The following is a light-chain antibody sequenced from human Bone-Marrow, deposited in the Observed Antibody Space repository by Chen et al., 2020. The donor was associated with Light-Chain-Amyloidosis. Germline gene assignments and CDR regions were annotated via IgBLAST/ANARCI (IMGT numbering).Light chain of an antibody. CDR1: QTISSNY. Sequence: EIVLTQSPGTLSLSPGEGANLSCRASQTISSNYLTWLQQKFGQAPRLLIYGSASRATGIPARSNGNGSGSDLTLTKNRPEPEDFGRGYWQQYGTTPLTFGGGTRWRSN. CDR2: GSA. J-gene: IGKJ4*01. V-gene: IGKV3-20*01. CDR3: QQYGTTPLT.